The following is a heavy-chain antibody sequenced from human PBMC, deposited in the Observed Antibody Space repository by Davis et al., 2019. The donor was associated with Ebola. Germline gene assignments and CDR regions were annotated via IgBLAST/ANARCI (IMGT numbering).Heavy chain of an antibody. J-gene: IGHJ4*02. CDR3: ATTPQYSSGQNKPFDY. CDR1: GFVFSSYV. Sequence: GGSLRLSCAASGFVFSSYVMSWVRQAPGKGLEWVSVIYRDGRTYYADSVKGRFTISRDKSKNTVYLQTNSLRAEDTAVYYCATTPQYSSGQNKPFDYWGQGTLVTVSS. V-gene: IGHV3-53*01. D-gene: IGHD6-19*01. CDR2: IYRDGRT.